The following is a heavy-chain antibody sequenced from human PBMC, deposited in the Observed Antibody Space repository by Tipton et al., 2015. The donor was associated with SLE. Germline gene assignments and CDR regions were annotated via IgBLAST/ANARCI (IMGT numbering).Heavy chain of an antibody. CDR2: IYFTGEST. CDR1: GYSISSGYY. Sequence: TLSLTCTVSGYSISSGYYWGWIRQPPGKGLEWIGYIYFTGESTYYNPSLRSRVTISIDTSKNQFSLKLSSVTAADTAVYYCARHMITGGEFDYWGQGTLVTVSS. D-gene: IGHD3-16*01. CDR3: ARHMITGGEFDY. V-gene: IGHV4-38-2*02. J-gene: IGHJ4*02.